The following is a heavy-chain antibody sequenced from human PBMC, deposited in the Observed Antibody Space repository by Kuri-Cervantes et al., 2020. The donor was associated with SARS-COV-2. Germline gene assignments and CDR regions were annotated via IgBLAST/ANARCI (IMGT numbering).Heavy chain of an antibody. CDR2: VSHSGTII. D-gene: IGHD1-26*01. J-gene: IGHJ5*02. Sequence: GESLKISCAASGFAFGDYYVSWIRQAPGKGLEWVSYVSHSGTIIYQADSVKGRFTISRDNAKNSLYLQMNSLRGEDTAAYYCARDGTAGGSYNWFDPWGQGTLVTVSS. CDR1: GFAFGDYY. V-gene: IGHV3-11*01. CDR3: ARDGTAGGSYNWFDP.